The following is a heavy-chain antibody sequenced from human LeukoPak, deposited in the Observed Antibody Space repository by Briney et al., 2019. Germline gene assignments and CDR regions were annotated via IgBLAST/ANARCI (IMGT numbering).Heavy chain of an antibody. V-gene: IGHV1-2*06. CDR1: GYTFTGYY. CDR3: ARGAGVTGTNWVRLDHFDF. J-gene: IGHJ4*02. D-gene: IGHD1-7*01. Sequence: GASVKVSCKASGYTFTGYYMHWVRQAPGQGLEWMGRINPNSGDTNFAQKFQGRVTMTRDKSISTAYMGLTRLSSDDRAVYYCARGAGVTGTNWVRLDHFDFWGQGTLITVSS. CDR2: INPNSGDT.